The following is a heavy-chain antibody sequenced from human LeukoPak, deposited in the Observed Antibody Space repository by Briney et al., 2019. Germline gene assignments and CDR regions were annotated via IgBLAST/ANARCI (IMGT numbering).Heavy chain of an antibody. V-gene: IGHV4-59*08. CDR3: ARVSPHYGSGSYYNPADVYYFDY. CDR2: IYYSGST. CDR1: GGSISSYY. D-gene: IGHD3-10*01. Sequence: SETLTLTCTVSGGSISSYYWSWIRQPPGKGLEWIGYIYYSGSTNYNPSLKSRVTISVDTSKNQFSLKLSSATAADTAVYYCARVSPHYGSGSYYNPADVYYFDYWGQGTLVTVSS. J-gene: IGHJ4*02.